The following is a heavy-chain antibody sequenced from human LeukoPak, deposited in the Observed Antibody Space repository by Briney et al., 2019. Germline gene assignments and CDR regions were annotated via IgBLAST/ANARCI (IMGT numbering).Heavy chain of an antibody. Sequence: PGGSLRLSCAASGFTFDDYAMHWVRQAPGEGLEWVSGISWNSGSIGYADSVKGRFTISRDNAKNSLYLQMNSLRAEDTALYYCAKDSHAALFDYWGQGTLVTVSS. CDR1: GFTFDDYA. CDR3: AKDSHAALFDY. D-gene: IGHD2-15*01. J-gene: IGHJ4*02. V-gene: IGHV3-9*01. CDR2: ISWNSGSI.